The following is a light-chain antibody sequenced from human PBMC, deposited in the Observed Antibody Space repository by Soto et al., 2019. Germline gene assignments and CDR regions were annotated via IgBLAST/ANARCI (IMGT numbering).Light chain of an antibody. CDR1: SSDVGGYNF. CDR3: SSYTSSNTLVV. J-gene: IGLJ2*01. V-gene: IGLV2-14*01. CDR2: EVN. Sequence: QSVLTQPASVSGSPGQSITMSCTGTSSDVGGYNFVSWYEQHPGKAPKLIIYEVNGRPSGVSDRFSGSKSGNTASLTISGLQAEDEADYYCSSYTSSNTLVVFGGGTKVTVL.